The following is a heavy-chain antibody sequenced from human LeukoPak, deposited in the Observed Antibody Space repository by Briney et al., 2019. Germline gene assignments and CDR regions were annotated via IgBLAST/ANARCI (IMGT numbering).Heavy chain of an antibody. J-gene: IGHJ5*02. Sequence: GGSLRLSCAASGFTFSSYSMNWVRQAPGKGLEWASSISSSSSYIYYADSVKGRFTISRDNAKNSLYLQMNSLRAEDTAVYYCARDGRGSSWDNWFDPWGQGTLVTVSS. CDR2: ISSSSSYI. V-gene: IGHV3-21*04. CDR3: ARDGRGSSWDNWFDP. D-gene: IGHD6-13*01. CDR1: GFTFSSYS.